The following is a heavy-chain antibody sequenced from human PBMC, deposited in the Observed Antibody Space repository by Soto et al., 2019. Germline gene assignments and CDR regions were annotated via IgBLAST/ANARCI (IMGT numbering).Heavy chain of an antibody. CDR1: GDSVSSNSAA. D-gene: IGHD3-10*01. CDR3: ARAEEYYGSGSYDGGSSRYYYYMDV. CDR2: TYYRSKWYN. J-gene: IGHJ6*03. Sequence: PSQTLSLTCVISGDSVSSNSAAWNWIRQSPSRGLEWLGRTYYRSKWYNDYAVSVKSRITINPDTSKNQFSLQLNSVTPEDTAVYYCARAEEYYGSGSYDGGSSRYYYYMDVWGKGTTVTVSS. V-gene: IGHV6-1*01.